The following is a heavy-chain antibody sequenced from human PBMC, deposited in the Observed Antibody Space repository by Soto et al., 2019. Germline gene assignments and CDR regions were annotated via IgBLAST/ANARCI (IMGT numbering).Heavy chain of an antibody. Sequence: ASVKVSCKASGYTFTGYYMHWVRQAPGQGLEWMGWINPNSGGTNYAQKFQGRVTMTRDTSISTAYMELSRLRSDDTAAYYCARATVGFEQQVGKGGYYYYYGMDVWGQGTTVTVSS. CDR1: GYTFTGYY. V-gene: IGHV1-2*02. CDR3: ARATVGFEQQVGKGGYYYYYGMDV. J-gene: IGHJ6*02. D-gene: IGHD6-13*01. CDR2: INPNSGGT.